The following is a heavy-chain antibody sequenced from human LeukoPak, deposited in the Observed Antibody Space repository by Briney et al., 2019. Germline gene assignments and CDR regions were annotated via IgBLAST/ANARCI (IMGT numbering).Heavy chain of an antibody. CDR1: GFTFSSYA. Sequence: GGSLRLSCAASGFTFSSYAMHWVRQAPGKGLEYVSAISSNGGSTYYANSVKGRFTISRDDSKNTLYLQMGSLRAEDMAVYYCARGGAASIWGQGTMVTVSS. CDR3: ARGGAASI. J-gene: IGHJ3*02. V-gene: IGHV3-64*01. D-gene: IGHD6-13*01. CDR2: ISSNGGST.